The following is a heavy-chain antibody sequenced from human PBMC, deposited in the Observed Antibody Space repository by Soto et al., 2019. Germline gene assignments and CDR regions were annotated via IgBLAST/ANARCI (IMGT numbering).Heavy chain of an antibody. Sequence: QVQLVQSGAEVKKPGSSVKVSCKASGDTFSSYAISWVRQVPGQGLEWMGGIIPIFDTANYAQKFQGRVTMTADESTSTAYMEVNSLRSEDTAVYYCAITATHSSSRYYYRYGMDVWGQGTAVTVSS. CDR3: AITATHSSSRYYYRYGMDV. D-gene: IGHD6-13*01. V-gene: IGHV1-69*12. J-gene: IGHJ6*02. CDR1: GDTFSSYA. CDR2: IIPIFDTA.